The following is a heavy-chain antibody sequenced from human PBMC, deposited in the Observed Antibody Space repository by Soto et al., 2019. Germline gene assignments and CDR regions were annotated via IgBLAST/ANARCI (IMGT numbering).Heavy chain of an antibody. CDR1: GGSFSGYY. V-gene: IGHV4-34*01. CDR2: INHSGST. J-gene: IGHJ3*02. CDR3: ARVERGTATTVVDAFDI. D-gene: IGHD1-1*01. Sequence: SETLSLTCAVYGGSFSGYYWSWIRQPPGKGLEWIGEINHSGSTNYNPSLKSRVTISVDTSKNQFSLKLSSVTAADTALYYCARVERGTATTVVDAFDIWGPGTMVTVSS.